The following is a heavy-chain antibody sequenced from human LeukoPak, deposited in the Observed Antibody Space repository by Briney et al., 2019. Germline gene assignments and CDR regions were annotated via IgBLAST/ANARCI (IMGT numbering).Heavy chain of an antibody. CDR3: ARGPYYDSWSGAGY. CDR2: ISAYNGNT. D-gene: IGHD3-3*01. CDR1: GYTFNSYG. J-gene: IGHJ4*02. V-gene: IGHV1-18*01. Sequence: ASVKVSCKASGYTFNSYGINWVRQAPGQGLEWMGWISAYNGNTNYIQKLQGRVTMTTDTSTSTAYMELRSLRSDDTAVYYCARGPYYDSWSGAGYWGQGTLVTVSS.